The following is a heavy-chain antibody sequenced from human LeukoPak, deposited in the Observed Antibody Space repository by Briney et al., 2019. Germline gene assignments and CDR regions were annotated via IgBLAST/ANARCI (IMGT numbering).Heavy chain of an antibody. J-gene: IGHJ3*02. Sequence: PSETLSLTCAVYGGSFSGYYWSWIRQPPGKGLEWIGEINHSGSTNYNPSLKSRVTISVDTSKNQFSLKLSSVTAADTAVYYCARYSHCGGDCYDAFDIWGQGTMVTVSS. V-gene: IGHV4-34*01. CDR1: GGSFSGYY. D-gene: IGHD2-21*01. CDR3: ARYSHCGGDCYDAFDI. CDR2: INHSGST.